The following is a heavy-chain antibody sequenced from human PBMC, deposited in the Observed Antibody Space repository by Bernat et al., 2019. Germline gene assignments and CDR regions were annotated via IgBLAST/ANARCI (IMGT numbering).Heavy chain of an antibody. CDR3: ARRCSTVTPPDY. CDR2: IDPSDSYT. Sequence: EVQLVQSGAEVKKPGESLRISCKGSGYRFSSYWISWVRQMPGKGLEWMGRIDPSDSYTNYSPSFQGHVTISADKSMNTAYLQWSSLKPSDTAMYYCARRCSTVTPPDYWGQGTLVTVSS. D-gene: IGHD4-17*01. J-gene: IGHJ4*02. V-gene: IGHV5-10-1*03. CDR1: GYRFSSYW.